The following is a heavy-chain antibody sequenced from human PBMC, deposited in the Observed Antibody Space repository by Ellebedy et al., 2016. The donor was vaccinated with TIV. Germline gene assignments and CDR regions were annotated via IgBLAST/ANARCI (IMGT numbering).Heavy chain of an antibody. J-gene: IGHJ4*02. D-gene: IGHD5-18*01. CDR2: IGVSGLSGVSGAST. CDR3: VRDAGRGYSYGDH. CDR1: GFTFSSYA. V-gene: IGHV3-23*04. Sequence: PGGSLRLSCATSGFTFSSYAINWVRQAPGKGLEWVSGIGVSGLSGVSGASTYYADSVKGRFTISRDNTRNSLFLQMNSLRAEDTALYYCVRDAGRGYSYGDHWGQGTLVTVSS.